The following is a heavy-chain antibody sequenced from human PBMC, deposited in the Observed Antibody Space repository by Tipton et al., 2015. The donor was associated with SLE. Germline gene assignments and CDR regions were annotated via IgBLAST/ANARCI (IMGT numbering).Heavy chain of an antibody. CDR3: ARPRMGVVPGVILYYFEY. CDR2: IKQDESEK. V-gene: IGHV3-7*03. J-gene: IGHJ4*02. CDR1: GFTFSNYW. D-gene: IGHD2-2*01. Sequence: GSLRLSCAASGFTFSNYWMSWVRQAPGKGLEWVANIKQDESEKYYVDSVKGRFTISRDNAKNSLYLQMNSLRAEDTAVYYCARPRMGVVPGVILYYFEYWGQGTLVTVSS.